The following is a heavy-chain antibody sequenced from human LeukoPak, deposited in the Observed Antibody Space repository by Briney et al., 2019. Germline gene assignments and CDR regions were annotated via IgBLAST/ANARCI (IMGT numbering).Heavy chain of an antibody. Sequence: PSETLSLTCTVSGGSISSYYWSWIRQPPGKGLEWIGFIYYSGSTNYNPSLKSRVTISVDTSKNQFSLKLTSVTAADTAVYYCARGSTGTTSDWGQGALVTVSS. CDR2: IYYSGST. J-gene: IGHJ4*02. V-gene: IGHV4-59*01. D-gene: IGHD1-1*01. CDR1: GGSISSYY. CDR3: ARGSTGTTSD.